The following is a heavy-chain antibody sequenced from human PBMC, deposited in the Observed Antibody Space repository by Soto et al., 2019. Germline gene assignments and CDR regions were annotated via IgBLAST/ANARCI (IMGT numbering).Heavy chain of an antibody. CDR2: INAGNGNT. D-gene: IGHD3-22*01. CDR3: ARSRITMIVVDFDY. J-gene: IGHJ4*02. CDR1: GYTFTSYA. V-gene: IGHV1-3*01. Sequence: QVQLVQSGAEVKKPGASVKVSCKASGYTFTSYAMHWVRQAPGQRLEWMGWINAGNGNTKYSQKFQGRVTITRDTSAITDYMELSSMRSEVTALYYCARSRITMIVVDFDYWGQGTLVTVSS.